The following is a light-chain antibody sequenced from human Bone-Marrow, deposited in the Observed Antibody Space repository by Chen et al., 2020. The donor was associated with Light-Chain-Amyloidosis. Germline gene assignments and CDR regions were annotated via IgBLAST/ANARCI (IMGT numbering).Light chain of an antibody. CDR3: QSADSSGTYEVI. Sequence: SYELTQPPSVSVSPGQTARITCSGDDLPTKYAYWYQQKPGQAPVLVIQRDTERPSGISERFSGCSAGTTATLTSSGVQAEDESDYHCQSADSSGTYEVIFGGGTKLTVL. CDR1: DLPTKY. J-gene: IGLJ2*01. V-gene: IGLV3-25*03. CDR2: RDT.